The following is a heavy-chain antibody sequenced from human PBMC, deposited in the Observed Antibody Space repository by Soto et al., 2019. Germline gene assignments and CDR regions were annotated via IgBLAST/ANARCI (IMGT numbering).Heavy chain of an antibody. D-gene: IGHD6-19*01. CDR3: ARDFEEQWLVQTYSHWYFDL. V-gene: IGHV4-4*07. CDR2: IYTSGST. CDR1: GGSISSYY. J-gene: IGHJ2*01. Sequence: QVQLQESGPGLVKPSETLSLTCTVSGGSISSYYWSWIRQPAGKGLEWIGRIYTSGSTNYNPSLKSRVTMSVDTSKNHFSLKLSSVTAADTAVYYCARDFEEQWLVQTYSHWYFDLWGRGTLVTVSS.